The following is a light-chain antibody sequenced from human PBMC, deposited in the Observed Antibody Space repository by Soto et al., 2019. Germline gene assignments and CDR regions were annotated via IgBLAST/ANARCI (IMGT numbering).Light chain of an antibody. Sequence: SYVLTQPPSVLVAPGKTARISCGGNDIGSKSVHWYQQKPGQAPALVIYSDNDRPSGIPERFSGSNSGNTATLTISRVEAGDEADYYCQVWHTSSGQTNVVFGRGTKLTVL. J-gene: IGLJ2*01. CDR2: SDN. CDR3: QVWHTSSGQTNVV. V-gene: IGLV3-21*04. CDR1: DIGSKS.